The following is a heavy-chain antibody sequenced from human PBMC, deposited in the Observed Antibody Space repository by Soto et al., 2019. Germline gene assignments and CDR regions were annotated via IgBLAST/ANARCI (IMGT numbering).Heavy chain of an antibody. CDR1: GFPFSSYW. CDR2: IKQDGSEK. CDR3: ARVYDPSFGYGMDV. J-gene: IGHJ6*02. D-gene: IGHD3-3*01. V-gene: IGHV3-7*04. Sequence: EVQLVESGGGLVQPGGSLRLSCAASGFPFSSYWMSWVRQAPGKGLGWVANIKQDGSEKYYVDSVKGRFTISRDNAKNSLYLQMNSLRAEDTAVYYCARVYDPSFGYGMDVWGQGTTVTVSS.